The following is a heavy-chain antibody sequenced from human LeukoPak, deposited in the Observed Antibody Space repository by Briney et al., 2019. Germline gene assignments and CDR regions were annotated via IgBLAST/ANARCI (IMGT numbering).Heavy chain of an antibody. CDR2: ISGSGVNT. D-gene: IGHD1-7*01. V-gene: IGHV3-23*01. Sequence: GGSLRLSCAASGFTFNSYAMSWVRQAPGKGPEWVSGISGSGVNTYYADSVKGRFTISRDNSKNTLYLQMNSLRAEDTAVYYCAKLGGPYNWDYAGLNYMDVWGKGTTVTVSS. CDR3: AKLGGPYNWDYAGLNYMDV. J-gene: IGHJ6*03. CDR1: GFTFNSYA.